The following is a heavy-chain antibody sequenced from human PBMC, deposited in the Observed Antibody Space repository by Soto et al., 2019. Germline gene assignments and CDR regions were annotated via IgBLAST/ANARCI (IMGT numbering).Heavy chain of an antibody. CDR2: ISGSGGST. V-gene: IGHV3-23*01. CDR1: GFTFSSYA. Sequence: TGGSLRLSCAASGFTFSSYAMSWVRQAPGEGLEWVSAISGSGGSTYYADSVKGRFTISRDNSKNTLYLQMNSLRAEDTAVYYCAKLGSSWADAFDIWGQGTMVTVSS. CDR3: AKLGSSWADAFDI. J-gene: IGHJ3*02. D-gene: IGHD6-13*01.